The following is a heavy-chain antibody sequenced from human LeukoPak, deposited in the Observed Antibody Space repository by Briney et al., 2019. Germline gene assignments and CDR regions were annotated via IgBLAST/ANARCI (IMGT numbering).Heavy chain of an antibody. J-gene: IGHJ4*02. CDR3: AKYYAARSRSFDF. CDR2: IGSGGGT. D-gene: IGHD3-10*01. CDR1: GFTFSSYA. Sequence: PGGSLRLSCAASGFTFSSYAMTWVRQSPGKGLEWVSVIGSGGGTYYSDSVQGRFTISRDNSKNTLYLQMNSLRADDTAVYYCAKYYAARSRSFDFWGQGTLVTVSS. V-gene: IGHV3-23*01.